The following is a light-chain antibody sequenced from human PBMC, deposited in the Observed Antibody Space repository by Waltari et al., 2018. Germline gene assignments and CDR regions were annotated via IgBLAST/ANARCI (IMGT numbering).Light chain of an antibody. CDR3: QQSYSTPWT. CDR1: QSISSY. V-gene: IGKV1-39*01. CDR2: AAS. J-gene: IGKJ1*01. Sequence: DIQMNQSPSSLSASVGDRVTITCRASQSISSYLNWYQQKPGRAPKLLIYAASSLQSGVPSRFSGSGSGTDFTLTNSSLQPEDFATYYCQQSYSTPWTFGQGTKVEIK.